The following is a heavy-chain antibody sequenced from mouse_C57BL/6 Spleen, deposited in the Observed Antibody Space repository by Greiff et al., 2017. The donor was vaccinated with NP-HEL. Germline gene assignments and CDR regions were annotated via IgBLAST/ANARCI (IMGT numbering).Heavy chain of an antibody. D-gene: IGHD2-4*01. V-gene: IGHV8-8*01. J-gene: IGHJ4*01. Sequence: QVTLKVSGPGILQPSQTLSLTCSFSGFSLSTFGMGVGWIRQPSGKGLEWLAHIWWDDDKYYNPALKSRLTISKDTSKNQVFLKIANVDTADTATYYCARLIYYDYDVSYAMDYWGQGTSVTVSS. CDR3: ARLIYYDYDVSYAMDY. CDR1: GFSLSTFGMG. CDR2: IWWDDDK.